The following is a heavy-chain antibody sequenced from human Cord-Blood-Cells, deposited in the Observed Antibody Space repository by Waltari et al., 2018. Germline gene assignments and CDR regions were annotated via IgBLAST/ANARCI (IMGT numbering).Heavy chain of an antibody. CDR1: GYSIRSGYY. V-gene: IGHV4-38-2*02. Sequence: QVQLQASGPGLVKSSETLSLTCAVSGYSIRSGYYWGWSRQPTGKGLEWIGSSYHSGITYYNPALKSRLTISGDTSKNQFSLKLSSVTAADTAVYYCARDKWVYDSSGSDREHHFDYWGQGTLVTVSS. D-gene: IGHD3-22*01. CDR2: SYHSGIT. CDR3: ARDKWVYDSSGSDREHHFDY. J-gene: IGHJ4*02.